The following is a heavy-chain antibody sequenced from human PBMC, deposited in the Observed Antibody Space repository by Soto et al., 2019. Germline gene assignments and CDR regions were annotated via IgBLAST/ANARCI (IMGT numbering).Heavy chain of an antibody. J-gene: IGHJ6*02. V-gene: IGHV4-31*03. CDR2: IYYSGST. Sequence: QVQLQESGPGLVKPSQTLSLTCTVSGSSISSGGYYWSWIRQHPGQVLEWIGYIYYSGSTYYNPSLKSRVTISVDTSKNQFSLKLSSVTAADTAVYYCARDPGRADTAMPSYGMDVWGQGTTVTVSS. D-gene: IGHD5-18*01. CDR1: GSSISSGGYY. CDR3: ARDPGRADTAMPSYGMDV.